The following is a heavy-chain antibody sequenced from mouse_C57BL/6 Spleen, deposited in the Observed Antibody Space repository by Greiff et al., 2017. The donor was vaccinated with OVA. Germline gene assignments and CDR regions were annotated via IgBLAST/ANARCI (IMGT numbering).Heavy chain of an antibody. Sequence: VHLVESGPGLVQPSQSLSITCTVSGFSLTSYGVHWVRQSPGKGLEWLGVIWRGGSTDYNAAFMSRLSITKDNSKSQVFFKMNSLQADDTAIYYCAKSDGYPYYFDYWGQGTTLTVSS. CDR3: AKSDGYPYYFDY. CDR2: IWRGGST. J-gene: IGHJ2*01. CDR1: GFSLTSYG. V-gene: IGHV2-5*01. D-gene: IGHD2-3*01.